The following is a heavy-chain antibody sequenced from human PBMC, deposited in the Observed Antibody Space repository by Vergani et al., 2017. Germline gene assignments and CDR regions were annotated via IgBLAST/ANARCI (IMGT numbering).Heavy chain of an antibody. Sequence: EVQLVESGGGLVQPGGSLRLSCAASGFTFSSYEMNWVRQAPGKGLEWVSYISSSGSTIYYADSVKGRFTIYRDNAKNSLYLQMNSLRAEDTAVYYCASHNWGGDYWGQGTLVTVSS. V-gene: IGHV3-48*03. D-gene: IGHD1-1*01. CDR2: ISSSGSTI. CDR3: ASHNWGGDY. CDR1: GFTFSSYE. J-gene: IGHJ4*02.